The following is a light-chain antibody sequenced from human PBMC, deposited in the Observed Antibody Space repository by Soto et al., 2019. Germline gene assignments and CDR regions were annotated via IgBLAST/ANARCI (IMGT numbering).Light chain of an antibody. CDR3: SYSTSSVTLV. J-gene: IGLJ3*02. Sequence: QSALTQPASVSGSPGQSITISCTGTSSDVGGYNYVSWYQQHPGKAPKLMIYDVSNRPSGVSNRFSGSKSGNTASLTISGLQEEDEDDYYCSYSTSSVTLVFGGGTKLTVL. CDR2: DVS. CDR1: SSDVGGYNY. V-gene: IGLV2-14*03.